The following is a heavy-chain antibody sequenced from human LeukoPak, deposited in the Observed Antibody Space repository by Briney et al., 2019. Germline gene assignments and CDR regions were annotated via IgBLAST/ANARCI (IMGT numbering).Heavy chain of an antibody. CDR1: GGSISGYS. V-gene: IGHV4-4*07. CDR2: IYTTWNT. J-gene: IGHJ4*02. CDR3: ARVGHIAAAGTYDY. Sequence: SETLSLTCTVSGGSISGYSWSWIRQSAGKGLEWIGRIYTTWNTNYNPSLKSRVTMSLDTSKNQFSLKLSSVTAADTAVYYCARVGHIAAAGTYDYWGQGTLVTVSS. D-gene: IGHD6-13*01.